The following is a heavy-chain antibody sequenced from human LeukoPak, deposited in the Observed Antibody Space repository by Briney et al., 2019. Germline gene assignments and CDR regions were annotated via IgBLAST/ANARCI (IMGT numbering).Heavy chain of an antibody. J-gene: IGHJ6*03. Sequence: GGSLRLSCADSGFTFSGYGMSWVRQAPGKGLEWVSAISGSGGSTYYADSVKGRFTISRDNAKNSLYLQMNSLRAEDTAVYSCAREGSDWTYSYSMAVWGKGTTVTISS. CDR3: AREGSDWTYSYSMAV. CDR1: GFTFSGYG. CDR2: ISGSGGST. D-gene: IGHD6-19*01. V-gene: IGHV3-23*01.